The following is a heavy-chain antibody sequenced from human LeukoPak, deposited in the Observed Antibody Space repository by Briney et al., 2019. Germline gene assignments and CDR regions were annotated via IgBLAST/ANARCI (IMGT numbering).Heavy chain of an antibody. V-gene: IGHV3-30-3*01. J-gene: IGHJ4*02. CDR1: EFTFSSYA. CDR3: ARDLSFDY. CDR2: ISYDGSNK. Sequence: GGSLRLSCAASEFTFSSYAMHWVRQAPGKGLEWVAVISYDGSNKYYADSVKGRFTISRDNSKNTLYLQMNSLRAEDTAVYYCARDLSFDYWGQGTLVTVSS.